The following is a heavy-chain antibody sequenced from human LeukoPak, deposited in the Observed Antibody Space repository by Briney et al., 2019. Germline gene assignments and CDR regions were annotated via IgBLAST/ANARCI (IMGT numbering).Heavy chain of an antibody. J-gene: IGHJ5*02. V-gene: IGHV4-61*02. Sequence: PSETLSLTCTVSGGSISSGSYYWSWIRQPAGKGLEWIGRIYTSGSTNYNPSLKSRVTISVDTSKNQFSLKLSSVTAADTAVYYCARVSRGSYYGVDHRGHGSLVT. CDR2: IYTSGST. D-gene: IGHD1-26*01. CDR3: ARVSRGSYYGVDH. CDR1: GGSISSGSYY.